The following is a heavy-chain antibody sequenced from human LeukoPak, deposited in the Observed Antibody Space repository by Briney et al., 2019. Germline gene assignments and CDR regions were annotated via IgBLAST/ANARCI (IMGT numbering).Heavy chain of an antibody. CDR1: GYTFTSYG. D-gene: IGHD1-14*01. J-gene: IGHJ4*02. CDR3: ATEVVREPPGRGFDY. V-gene: IGHV1-69*05. Sequence: GASVKVSCKASGYTFTSYGISWVRQAPGQGLEWTGGIIPIFGTANYAQKFQGRVTITTDESTSTAYMELSSLRSEDTAVYYCATEVVREPPGRGFDYWGQGTLVTVSS. CDR2: IIPIFGTA.